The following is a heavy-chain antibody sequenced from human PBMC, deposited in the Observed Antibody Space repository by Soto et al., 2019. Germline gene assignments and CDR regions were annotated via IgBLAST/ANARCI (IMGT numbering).Heavy chain of an antibody. CDR2: IYYSGST. J-gene: IGHJ4*02. Sequence: SETLSLTCTVSGGSISSGDYYWSWIRQPPGKGLEWIGYIYYSGSTYYNPSLKNRVTISVDTSKNQFSLKLSSVTASDTAVYYCARARFTMVRIDYWGQGTLVTVSS. CDR1: GGSISSGDYY. V-gene: IGHV4-30-4*01. CDR3: ARARFTMVRIDY. D-gene: IGHD3-10*01.